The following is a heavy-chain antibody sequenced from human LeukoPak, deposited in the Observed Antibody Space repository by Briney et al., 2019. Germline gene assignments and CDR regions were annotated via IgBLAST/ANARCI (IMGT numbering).Heavy chain of an antibody. Sequence: SETLSLTCTVSGGSISSYYWSWIRQPPGKGLEWIGYIYYSGSTNYNPSLKSRVTISADTSKNQFSLKLSSVTAADTAVYYCARHVRSPFVVVTAIGYDNWFDPWGQGTLVTVSS. J-gene: IGHJ5*02. D-gene: IGHD2-21*02. CDR1: GGSISSYY. CDR3: ARHVRSPFVVVTAIGYDNWFDP. CDR2: IYYSGST. V-gene: IGHV4-59*08.